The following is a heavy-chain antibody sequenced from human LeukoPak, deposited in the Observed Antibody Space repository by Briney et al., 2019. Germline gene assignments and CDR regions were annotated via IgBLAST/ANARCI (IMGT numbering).Heavy chain of an antibody. CDR1: GGTFSSYA. CDR2: TIPILGIA. CDR3: AREHARSDY. Sequence: SVKVSCKASGGTFSSYAISWVRQAPGQGLEWMGRTIPILGIANYAQKFQGRVTITADKSTSTAYMELSSLRSEDTAVYYCAREHARSDYWGQGTLVTVSS. J-gene: IGHJ4*02. V-gene: IGHV1-69*04. D-gene: IGHD3-3*01.